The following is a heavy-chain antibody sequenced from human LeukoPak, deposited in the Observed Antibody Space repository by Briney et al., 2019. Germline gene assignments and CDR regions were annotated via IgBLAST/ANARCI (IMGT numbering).Heavy chain of an antibody. V-gene: IGHV4-31*03. J-gene: IGHJ6*02. Sequence: SETLSLTCTVSGGSISSGGYYWSWIRQHPGKGLEWIGYIYYSGSTYYNPSLKGRVTISVDTSKNQFSLKLSSVTAADTAVYYCARDYYYYGMDVWGQGTTVTVSS. CDR3: ARDYYYYGMDV. CDR2: IYYSGST. CDR1: GGSISSGGYY.